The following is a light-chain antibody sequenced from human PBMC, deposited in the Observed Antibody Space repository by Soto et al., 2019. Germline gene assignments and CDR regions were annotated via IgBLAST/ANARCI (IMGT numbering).Light chain of an antibody. CDR2: AES. J-gene: IGKJ5*01. CDR3: QQYGYSPIT. CDR1: QSVSSNY. V-gene: IGKV3-20*01. Sequence: LVLLQSXGTLSFYVWEXXXXXXXAVQSVSSNYLALYQQKXGQAPRLLIYAESXRATGIPDRFSGSGSGTDFTLTIDGLEPEEFVVYYCQQYGYSPITFGQGTRLEIK.